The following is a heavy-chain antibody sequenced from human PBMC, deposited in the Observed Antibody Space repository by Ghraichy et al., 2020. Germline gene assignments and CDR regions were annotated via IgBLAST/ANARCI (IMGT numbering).Heavy chain of an antibody. J-gene: IGHJ4*02. CDR1: GGSISSSSYY. V-gene: IGHV4-39*01. CDR2: IYYSGST. Sequence: SETLSLTCTVSGGSISSSSYYWGWIRQPPGKGLEWIGSIYYSGSTYYNPSLKSRVTISVDTSKNQFSLKLSSVTAADTAVYYCATGYISGWYGTNWGQGTLVTVSS. CDR3: ATGYISGWYGTN. D-gene: IGHD6-19*01.